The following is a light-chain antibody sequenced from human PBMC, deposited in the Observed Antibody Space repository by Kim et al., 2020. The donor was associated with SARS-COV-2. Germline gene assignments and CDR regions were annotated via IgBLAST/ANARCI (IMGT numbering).Light chain of an antibody. CDR1: QGISSY. CDR2: AAS. CDR3: LQHDSYPLT. Sequence: ASVGDRVTITCRASQGISSYLAWFQQKPGQVPKRLIYAASTLQSGVPSRFSGSGSGTEFTLTISSLRPEDFATYYCLQHDSYPLTFGGGTKVDIK. J-gene: IGKJ4*01. V-gene: IGKV1-17*03.